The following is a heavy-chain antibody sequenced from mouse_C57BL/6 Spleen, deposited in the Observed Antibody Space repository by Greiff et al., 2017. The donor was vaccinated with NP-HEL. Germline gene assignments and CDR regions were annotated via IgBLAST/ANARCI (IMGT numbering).Heavy chain of an antibody. Sequence: VQLQQPGAELVKPGASVKMSCKASGYTFTSYWITWVKQRPGQGLEWIGDIYPGSGSTNYNEKFKSKATLTVDTSSSTAYMQLSSLTSEDSAVYYCAKSITTVGGYFDYWGQGTTLTVSS. CDR1: GYTFTSYW. V-gene: IGHV1-55*01. CDR2: IYPGSGST. CDR3: AKSITTVGGYFDY. J-gene: IGHJ2*01. D-gene: IGHD1-1*01.